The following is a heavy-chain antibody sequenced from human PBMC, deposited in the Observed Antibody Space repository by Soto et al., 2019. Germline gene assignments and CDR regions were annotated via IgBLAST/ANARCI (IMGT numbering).Heavy chain of an antibody. J-gene: IGHJ3*02. CDR1: GGSISSYY. Sequence: SETLSLTCTVSGGSISSYYWSWIRQPAGKGLEWIGRIYTSGSTNYNPSLKSRVTMSVDTSKNQFSLKLSSVTAADTAVYYCEREVGHINMLVVAYDAFDIWGQGTMVTVSS. CDR3: EREVGHINMLVVAYDAFDI. CDR2: IYTSGST. D-gene: IGHD3-22*01. V-gene: IGHV4-4*07.